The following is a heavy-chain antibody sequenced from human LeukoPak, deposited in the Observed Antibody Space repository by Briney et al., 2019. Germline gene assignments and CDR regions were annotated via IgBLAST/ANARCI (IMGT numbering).Heavy chain of an antibody. J-gene: IGHJ4*02. CDR2: FDPEDGET. V-gene: IGHV1-24*01. D-gene: IGHD1-20*01. CDR3: ATDLTGNWNRECYFDY. Sequence: ASVKVSCKVSGYTLTELSMHWVRQAPGKGLEWMGGFDPEDGETIYAQKFQGRVTMTEDTSTDTAYMELSSLRSEDTAVYYCATDLTGNWNRECYFDYWSQGTLVTVSS. CDR1: GYTLTELS.